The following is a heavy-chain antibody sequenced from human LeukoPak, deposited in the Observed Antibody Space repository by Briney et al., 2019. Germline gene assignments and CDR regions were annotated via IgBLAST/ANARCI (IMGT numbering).Heavy chain of an antibody. CDR3: ARSHYYYDSSAAAFDI. D-gene: IGHD3-22*01. CDR1: GFTFDDYG. J-gene: IGHJ3*02. V-gene: IGHV3-20*04. CDR2: INWNGGST. Sequence: GGSLRLSRAASGFTFDDYGMSWVRQAPGKGLEWVSGINWNGGSTGYADSVKGRFTISRDNAKNSLYLQMNSLRAEDTALYYCARSHYYYDSSAAAFDIWGQGTMVTVSS.